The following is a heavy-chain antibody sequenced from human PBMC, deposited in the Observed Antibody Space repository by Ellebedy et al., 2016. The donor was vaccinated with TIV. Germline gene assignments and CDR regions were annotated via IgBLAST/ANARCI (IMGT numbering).Heavy chain of an antibody. J-gene: IGHJ2*01. Sequence: GESLKISCATSGFTFSAYVMAWVRQIPGKGLEWVSATSGSGGSTYYADSVKGRFTISRDNSKNTLYLQMNSLRAEDTAVYYCAKLRGATGSWYFDLWGRGTLVPVSS. D-gene: IGHD1-26*01. V-gene: IGHV3-23*01. CDR3: AKLRGATGSWYFDL. CDR1: GFTFSAYV. CDR2: TSGSGGST.